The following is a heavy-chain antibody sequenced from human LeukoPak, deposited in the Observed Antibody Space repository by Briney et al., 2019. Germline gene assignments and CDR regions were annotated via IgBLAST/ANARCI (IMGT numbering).Heavy chain of an antibody. J-gene: IGHJ4*02. CDR2: INHSGST. D-gene: IGHD5-18*01. V-gene: IGHV4-34*01. CDR1: GVSFSGYY. Sequence: NPSETLSLTCAVYGVSFSGYYWSWIRQPPGKGLEWIGEINHSGSTNYNPSLKSRVTISVDTSKNQFSLKLSSVTAADTAVYYCARGGQLWPFDYWGQGTLVTVSS. CDR3: ARGGQLWPFDY.